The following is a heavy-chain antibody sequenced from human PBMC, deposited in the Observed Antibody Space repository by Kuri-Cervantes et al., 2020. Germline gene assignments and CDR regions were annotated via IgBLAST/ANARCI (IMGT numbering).Heavy chain of an antibody. V-gene: IGHV4/OR15-8*01. Sequence: SETLSLTCVVSGDSIRSNNWWTWVRQPPGKGLEWIGEISHSGSAHYSPSLQSRVTISVDRAKNQFSLKLSSLTAAGTAVYFCARDVDYWGQGILVTVSS. CDR2: ISHSGSA. J-gene: IGHJ4*02. CDR1: GDSIRSNNW. CDR3: ARDVDY.